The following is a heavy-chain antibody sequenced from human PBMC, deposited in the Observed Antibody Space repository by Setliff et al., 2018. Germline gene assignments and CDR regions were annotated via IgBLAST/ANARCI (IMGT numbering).Heavy chain of an antibody. V-gene: IGHV4-39*01. D-gene: IGHD1-1*01. Sequence: SETLSLTCTVSGGSITTSSYSWGWIRQPPGQGLEWIASIHYRENTYYNPALKTRVTISVDTSKNQFSLKLSFVTAADTAVYYCASGLEFDYWGPGSLVTVSS. CDR3: ASGLEFDY. CDR2: IHYRENT. J-gene: IGHJ4*01. CDR1: GGSITTSSYS.